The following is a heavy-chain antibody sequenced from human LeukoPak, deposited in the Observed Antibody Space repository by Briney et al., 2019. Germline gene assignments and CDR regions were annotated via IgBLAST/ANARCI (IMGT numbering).Heavy chain of an antibody. V-gene: IGHV4-34*01. J-gene: IGHJ4*02. D-gene: IGHD6-13*01. CDR3: ARKIYRGLRAAAAGFFDS. Sequence: SETLSLTCAVYGGSFSGYYWSWIRQPPGKGLEWIGEINHSGSTNYNPSLKSRVTISVDTSKNQFPLKLSSVTAADTAVYYCARKIYRGLRAAAAGFFDSWGQGTLVPVSS. CDR1: GGSFSGYY. CDR2: INHSGST.